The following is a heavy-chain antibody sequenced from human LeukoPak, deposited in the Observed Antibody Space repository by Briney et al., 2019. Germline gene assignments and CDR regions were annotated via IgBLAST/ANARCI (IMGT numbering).Heavy chain of an antibody. D-gene: IGHD3-10*01. CDR1: GFTFSNYA. CDR3: AKDHYYGSGSYRFDY. Sequence: GGSLRLSCAASGFTFSNYAMHWVRQAPGKGLEWVALISYDGSNKYYADSVKGRFTISRDNSKYTLYLQMNSLRGEDTAVYYCAKDHYYGSGSYRFDYWGQETLVTVSS. CDR2: ISYDGSNK. J-gene: IGHJ4*02. V-gene: IGHV3-30-3*01.